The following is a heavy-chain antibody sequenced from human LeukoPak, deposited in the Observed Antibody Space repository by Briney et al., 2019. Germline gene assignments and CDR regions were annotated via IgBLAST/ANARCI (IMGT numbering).Heavy chain of an antibody. Sequence: GGSLRLSCAASGFTFSSYAMHWVRQAPGKGLEWVSSISASSSYIYYADSVRGRFTISRDNAKKSLYLQMNSLRAEDTAVYYCAGAPYDILTGYSGYFDYWGQGTPVTVSS. J-gene: IGHJ4*02. CDR2: ISASSSYI. CDR3: AGAPYDILTGYSGYFDY. CDR1: GFTFSSYA. D-gene: IGHD3-9*01. V-gene: IGHV3-21*01.